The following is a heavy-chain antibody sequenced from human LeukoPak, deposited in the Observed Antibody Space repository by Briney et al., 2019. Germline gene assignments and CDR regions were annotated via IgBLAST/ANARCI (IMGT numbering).Heavy chain of an antibody. CDR2: TYYNSNWYI. J-gene: IGHJ6*03. Sequence: PSQTPSLTCAISGDSVSTSSAGWNWIRQSPSRGLEWLGRTYYNSNWYIDYAVSVKGRITISPDTSKNQFSLQLNSVTPEDTAVYYCAREDSSSWYYYYYYMDVWGKGTTVTVSS. D-gene: IGHD6-13*01. CDR3: AREDSSSWYYYYYYMDV. CDR1: GDSVSTSSAG. V-gene: IGHV6-1*01.